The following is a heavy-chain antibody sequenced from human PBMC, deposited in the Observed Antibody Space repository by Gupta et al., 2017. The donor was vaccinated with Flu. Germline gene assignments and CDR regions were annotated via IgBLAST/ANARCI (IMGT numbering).Heavy chain of an antibody. CDR2: LYNNGST. CDR1: GGSISRYH. Sequence: ETLSLTCTVSGGSISRYHWSWIRQTPGKGLEWIGYLYNNGSTDFNPSLKSRVTMSVDTSKNQFSLKLTSVSTADTALYYCANFYIWGQGTM. V-gene: IGHV4-59*01. J-gene: IGHJ3*02. CDR3: ANFYI.